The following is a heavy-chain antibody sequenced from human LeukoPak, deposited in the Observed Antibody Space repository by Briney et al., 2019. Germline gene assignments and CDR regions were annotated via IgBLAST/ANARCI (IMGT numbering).Heavy chain of an antibody. V-gene: IGHV3-33*01. CDR1: GFTFSSYG. D-gene: IGHD3-16*01. CDR3: ARGPTFTNYGYVWGSSTFDY. J-gene: IGHJ4*02. Sequence: PGGSLRLSCAASGFTFSSYGMHWVRQAPGKGLEWVAVIWYDGSNKYYADSVKGRFTISRDNSKNTLYLQMNSLRAEDTAVYYCARGPTFTNYGYVWGSSTFDYWGQGTLVTVSS. CDR2: IWYDGSNK.